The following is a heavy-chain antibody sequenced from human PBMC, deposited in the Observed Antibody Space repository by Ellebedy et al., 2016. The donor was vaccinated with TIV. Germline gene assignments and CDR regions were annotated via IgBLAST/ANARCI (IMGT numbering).Heavy chain of an antibody. V-gene: IGHV1-18*04. CDR2: ISAYNGNT. CDR3: ARENWGSVLAYYYGMDV. Sequence: AASVKVSCKASGYTFTSYGISWVRQAPGQGLEWMGWISAYNGNTNYAQKLQGRVTMTTDTSTSTAYMELRSLRSDDTAVYYCARENWGSVLAYYYGMDVWGQGTTVTVSS. D-gene: IGHD7-27*01. CDR1: GYTFTSYG. J-gene: IGHJ6*02.